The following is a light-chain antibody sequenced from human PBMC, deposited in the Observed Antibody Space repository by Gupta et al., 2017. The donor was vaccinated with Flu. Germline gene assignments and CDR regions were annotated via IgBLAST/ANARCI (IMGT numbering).Light chain of an antibody. Sequence: DIQLTQSPSFLSASVGDRVTITCRASQGISSYLAWYQQKPGKAPKLLIYAASTLQSGVPSRFSGSGSGTAFTLTIISLQPEDFATYYCQQLNSYPLTFGGGTKVEIK. CDR2: AAS. V-gene: IGKV1-9*01. CDR3: QQLNSYPLT. CDR1: QGISSY. J-gene: IGKJ4*01.